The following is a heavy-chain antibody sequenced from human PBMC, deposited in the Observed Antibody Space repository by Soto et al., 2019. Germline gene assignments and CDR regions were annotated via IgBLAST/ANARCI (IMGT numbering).Heavy chain of an antibody. CDR2: ITPIYETT. J-gene: IGHJ6*02. CDR3: AKGNAVTGHYDMSV. D-gene: IGHD2-21*02. V-gene: IGHV1-69*12. Sequence: QVQLVQSGPEEKKPGSSVKVSCKASGGTLTNHAISWVRQAPGQGLEWMGGITPIYETTNLAQKFHGRVTLTADESSGTVYMELTSLRSGDTAVYYCAKGNAVTGHYDMSVWGQGTTVIVSS. CDR1: GGTLTNHA.